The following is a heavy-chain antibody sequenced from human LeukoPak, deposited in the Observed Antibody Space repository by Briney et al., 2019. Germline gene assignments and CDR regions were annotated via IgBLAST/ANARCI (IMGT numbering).Heavy chain of an antibody. J-gene: IGHJ3*02. CDR2: INPNSGDT. CDR3: ARGSEVGATQKNALDI. V-gene: IGHV1-2*02. D-gene: IGHD1-26*01. Sequence: ASVKVSCKTSGYTFTGYYMHWERQAPGQGLEWMGWINPNSGDTNYAQKFQDRVTMTRDTSITTAYMELSGLRSDDTALYYCARGSEVGATQKNALDIWGQGTMVTVSS. CDR1: GYTFTGYY.